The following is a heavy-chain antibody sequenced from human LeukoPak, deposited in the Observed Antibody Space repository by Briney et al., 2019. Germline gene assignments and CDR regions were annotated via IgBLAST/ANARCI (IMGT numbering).Heavy chain of an antibody. CDR2: ISGSGDST. CDR3: AKDALSSRLTNDPFGWFDP. CDR1: GFTFSSYA. V-gene: IGHV3-23*01. D-gene: IGHD6-13*01. J-gene: IGHJ5*02. Sequence: GGSLRLSCAASGFTFSSYAMSWVRQAPGKGLEGGSTISGSGDSTYYADSVKGRFTISRDNSKTTVYLQMNSLRAEDTAVYYCAKDALSSRLTNDPFGWFDPWGQGTLVTVSS.